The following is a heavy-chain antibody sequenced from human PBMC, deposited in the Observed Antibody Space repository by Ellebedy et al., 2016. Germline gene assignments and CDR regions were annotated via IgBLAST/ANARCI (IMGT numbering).Heavy chain of an antibody. CDR3: ARPYSSGWYRPDWFDP. CDR1: GGSISSGDYY. Sequence: SETLSLXXTVSGGSISSGDYYWSWIRQPPGKELEWIGEINHSGSTNYNPSLKSRVTISVDTSKNQFSLKLSSVTAADTAVYYCARPYSSGWYRPDWFDPWGQGTLVTVSS. CDR2: INHSGST. V-gene: IGHV4-39*07. D-gene: IGHD6-19*01. J-gene: IGHJ5*02.